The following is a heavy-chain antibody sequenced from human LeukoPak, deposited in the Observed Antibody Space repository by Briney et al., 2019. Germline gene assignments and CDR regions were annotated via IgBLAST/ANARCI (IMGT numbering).Heavy chain of an antibody. Sequence: ASVKLSCKASGYTFNNYGISWVRQAHGHGLEWIGWISGYNGNTNYAQKLQGRVTMTTDTSTSTAYMELRSLRSDDTAIYYCARARGGYGGTENDDWGQGTLVTVSS. CDR3: ARARGGYGGTENDD. D-gene: IGHD4-23*01. J-gene: IGHJ4*02. V-gene: IGHV1-18*01. CDR1: GYTFNNYG. CDR2: ISGYNGNT.